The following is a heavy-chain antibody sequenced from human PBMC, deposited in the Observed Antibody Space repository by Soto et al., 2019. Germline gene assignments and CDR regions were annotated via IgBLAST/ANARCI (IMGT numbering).Heavy chain of an antibody. J-gene: IGHJ6*02. Sequence: QVPLVQSGAEVKKPGASVKVSCKASGYTFTSYGISWVRQAPGQGLEWMGWISAYNGNTNYAQKLQGRVTMTTDTSTSTAYMELRSLRSDDTAVYYCARDIQERQDYYYYYGMDVWGQGTTVTVSS. CDR1: GYTFTSYG. CDR3: ARDIQERQDYYYYYGMDV. D-gene: IGHD1-1*01. CDR2: ISAYNGNT. V-gene: IGHV1-18*01.